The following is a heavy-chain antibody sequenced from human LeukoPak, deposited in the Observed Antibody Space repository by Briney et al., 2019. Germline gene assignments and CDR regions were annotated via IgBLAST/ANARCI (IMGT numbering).Heavy chain of an antibody. CDR3: ARADGLHNWFDP. V-gene: IGHV3-33*01. D-gene: IGHD3-16*01. CDR2: IWYDGSNK. J-gene: IGHJ5*02. CDR1: GFTFSSYG. Sequence: GGSLRLSCAASGFTFSSYGMHWVRQAPGKGLEWVAVIWYDGSNKYYADSVKGRFTISRDNSKNTLYLQMNSLRAEDTAVYYCARADGLHNWFDPWGQGTLVTVSS.